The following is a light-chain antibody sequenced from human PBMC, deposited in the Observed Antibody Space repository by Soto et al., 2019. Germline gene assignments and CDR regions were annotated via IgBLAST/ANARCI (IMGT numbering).Light chain of an antibody. V-gene: IGKV1-39*01. CDR2: GAS. CDR3: QQSYRTPT. CDR1: QSIASY. Sequence: DIQMTQSPYSLSAFVGDRVTITCRASQSIASYLNWYQQKPGKAPKLLIYGASTLQSGVPSRFSGSGSGTDYTLTISSLQPEDFATYYCQQSYRTPTFGQGTRLEIK. J-gene: IGKJ5*01.